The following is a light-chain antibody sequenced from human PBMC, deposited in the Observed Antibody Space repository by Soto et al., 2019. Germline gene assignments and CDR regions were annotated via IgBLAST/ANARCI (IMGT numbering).Light chain of an antibody. V-gene: IGLV2-11*01. CDR3: CSYAGSYTWV. CDR1: SSDVGDYTY. Sequence: QSVLTQPRSVSGSPGQSVTISCTGTSSDVGDYTYVSWNQHHPGKAPKLIIYDVDKRPSGVPDRFSGSKSGNTASLTISGLQAEDEADYYCCSYAGSYTWVFGGGTQLTVL. CDR2: DVD. J-gene: IGLJ3*02.